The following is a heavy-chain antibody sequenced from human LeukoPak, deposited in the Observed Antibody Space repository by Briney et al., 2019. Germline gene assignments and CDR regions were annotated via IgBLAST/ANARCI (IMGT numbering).Heavy chain of an antibody. J-gene: IGHJ6*02. CDR1: GYSFTSYW. CDR2: TYPGDSDT. V-gene: IGHV5-51*01. CDR3: ARPEYYYDSSGYSDYGMDV. Sequence: GESLKISCKGSGYSFTSYWIGWVRQMPGKGLEWMGITYPGDSDTRYSPSFQGQVTISADKSISTAYLQWSSLKASDTAMYYCARPEYYYDSSGYSDYGMDVWGQGTTVTVSS. D-gene: IGHD3-22*01.